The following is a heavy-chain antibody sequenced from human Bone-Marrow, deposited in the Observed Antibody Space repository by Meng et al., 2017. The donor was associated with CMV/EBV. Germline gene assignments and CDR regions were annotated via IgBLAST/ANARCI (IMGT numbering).Heavy chain of an antibody. D-gene: IGHD2-2*01. V-gene: IGHV3-30*04. CDR3: ARAPLDSHCSSTSCNVGY. CDR2: ISYDGSNK. Sequence: GESLKISCPASGFTFTSYAMHWVRQAPGKGLEWVAVISYDGSNKHYADSVKGRFTISRDNSKNTLYLQMNSLRAEDTAVYYCARAPLDSHCSSTSCNVGYWGQGTLVTVSS. J-gene: IGHJ4*02. CDR1: GFTFTSYA.